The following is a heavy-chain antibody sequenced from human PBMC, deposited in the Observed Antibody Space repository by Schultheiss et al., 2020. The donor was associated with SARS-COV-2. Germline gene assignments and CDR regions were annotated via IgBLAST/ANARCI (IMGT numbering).Heavy chain of an antibody. CDR3: ARGDSSGYYFGFMNY. V-gene: IGHV4-39*07. D-gene: IGHD3-22*01. CDR1: AGSISRSSYY. CDR2: ISCGGST. Sequence: SETLSLTCTVSAGSISRSSYYWACTRQPPGKRLDYMGNISCGGSTYYNPSLKSRVTISVDTSKNQFSLKLSSVTAADTAVYYCARGDSSGYYFGFMNYWSQGTLVTVSS. J-gene: IGHJ4*02.